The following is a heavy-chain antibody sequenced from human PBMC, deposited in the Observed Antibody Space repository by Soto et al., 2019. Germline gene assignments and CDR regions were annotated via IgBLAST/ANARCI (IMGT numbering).Heavy chain of an antibody. Sequence: GPSWKVSCKASGYTFTVYYMHWVRQAPGQGLEWMGWINPNSGGTNYAQKFQGWVTMTRDTSISTAYMELSRLRSDDTAVYYCAREVEYYFDYWGQGTLVTVSS. J-gene: IGHJ4*02. CDR2: INPNSGGT. V-gene: IGHV1-2*04. CDR1: GYTFTVYY. CDR3: AREVEYYFDY.